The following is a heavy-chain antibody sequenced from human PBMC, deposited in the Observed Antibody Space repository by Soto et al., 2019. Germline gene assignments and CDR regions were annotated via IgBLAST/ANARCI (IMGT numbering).Heavy chain of an antibody. Sequence: SETLCLTSAVSGVSITSYSWIWIRHPPGKGEEWIGYIYYSGSTNYNPSLKSLVTTSVDTSKNPFSPKLSSLTAADMAVYYCARTGTFDYRGQGTLVTVSS. V-gene: IGHV4-59*12. CDR1: GVSITSYS. CDR3: ARTGTFDY. D-gene: IGHD6-13*01. J-gene: IGHJ4*02. CDR2: IYYSGST.